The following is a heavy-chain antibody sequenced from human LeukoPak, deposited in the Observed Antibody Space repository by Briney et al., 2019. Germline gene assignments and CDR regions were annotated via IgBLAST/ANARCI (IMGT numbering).Heavy chain of an antibody. V-gene: IGHV1-2*02. CDR3: ARDLAY. D-gene: IGHD3-3*02. CDR1: GYTFTGYY. CDR2: INPNSGGT. J-gene: IGHJ4*02. Sequence: ASVTVSCKASGYTFTGYYMHWVRQAPGQGLEWMGWINPNSGGTKYAQKFQGRVTMTRDTSISTAYMELTRLRSDDTAVYYCARDLAYWGQGTLVTVSS.